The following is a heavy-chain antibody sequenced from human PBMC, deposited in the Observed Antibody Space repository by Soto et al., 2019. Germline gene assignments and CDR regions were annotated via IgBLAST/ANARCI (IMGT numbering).Heavy chain of an antibody. J-gene: IGHJ4*02. D-gene: IGHD4-17*01. CDR2: IYYRGGT. CDR1: GGSISSGGYY. CDR3: ARSPEATVTAFDY. V-gene: IGHV4-31*03. Sequence: QVQLQESGPGLVKPSQTLSLTCTVSGGSISSGGYYWSWIRQHPGKGLEWIGYIYYRGGTYYNPSLKRRVTIFVDTSKNHFSLKPSSVTAADTAVYYCARSPEATVTAFDYWGQGTLVTVSS.